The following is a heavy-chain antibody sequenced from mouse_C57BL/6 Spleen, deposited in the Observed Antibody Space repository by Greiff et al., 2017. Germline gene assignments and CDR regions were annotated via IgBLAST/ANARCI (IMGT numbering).Heavy chain of an antibody. V-gene: IGHV1-26*01. CDR2: INPNNGGT. CDR1: GYTFTDYY. CDR3: ARATDYDYDGYFDV. D-gene: IGHD2-4*01. J-gene: IGHJ1*03. Sequence: EVQLQQSGPELVKPGASVKISCKASGYTFTDYYMNWVKQSHGKSLEWIGDINPNNGGTSYNQKFKGKATLTVDTSSCTAYMELRSLTSEDSAVYYWARATDYDYDGYFDVWGTGTTVTVSS.